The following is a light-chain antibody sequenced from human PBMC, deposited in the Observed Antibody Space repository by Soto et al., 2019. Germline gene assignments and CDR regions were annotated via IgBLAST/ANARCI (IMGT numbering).Light chain of an antibody. V-gene: IGKV1-39*01. Sequence: DIQMTQSPSSLSASVGDRVTITCRASQSISSYLNWYQQKPGKAPKLLIYAASSLQSGVPSRFSGSGSWTDFTLTISSLQPEDVATYYCQQSYSTPYTFGQGTKLEIK. CDR3: QQSYSTPYT. CDR2: AAS. J-gene: IGKJ2*01. CDR1: QSISSY.